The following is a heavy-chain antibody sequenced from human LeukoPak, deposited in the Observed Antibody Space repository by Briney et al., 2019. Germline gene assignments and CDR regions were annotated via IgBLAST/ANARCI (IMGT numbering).Heavy chain of an antibody. CDR1: GFTFSSSG. CDR3: AKDNTYYYGSGSYYFYFDY. V-gene: IGHV3-30*18. Sequence: GGSLRLSCAASGFTFSSSGMHWVRQAPGKGLEWVAMISYDGSNKYFADSVKGRFTISRDNSKNTLYLQMDSLRAEDTAVYYCAKDNTYYYGSGSYYFYFDYWGQGTLVTVSS. D-gene: IGHD3-10*01. J-gene: IGHJ4*02. CDR2: ISYDGSNK.